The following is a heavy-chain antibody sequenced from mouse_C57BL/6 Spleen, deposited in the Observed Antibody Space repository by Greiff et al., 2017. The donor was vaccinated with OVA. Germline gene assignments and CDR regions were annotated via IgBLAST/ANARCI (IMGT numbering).Heavy chain of an antibody. CDR3: AREEGWDDDWYFDV. D-gene: IGHD3-3*01. J-gene: IGHJ1*03. CDR2: INYDGSST. CDR1: GFTFSDYY. V-gene: IGHV5-16*01. Sequence: EVMLVESEGGLVQPGSSMKLSCTASGFTFSDYYMAWVRQVPEKGLEWVANINYDGSSTYYLDSLKSRFIISRDNAKNILYLQMSSLKSEDTATYYCAREEGWDDDWYFDVWGTGTTVTVSS.